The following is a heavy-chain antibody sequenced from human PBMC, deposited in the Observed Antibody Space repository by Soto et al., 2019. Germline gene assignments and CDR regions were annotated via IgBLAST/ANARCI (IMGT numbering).Heavy chain of an antibody. CDR1: GFTFRDYY. CDR3: TRSGGYYDSSPDY. CDR2: IRNRANSYTT. J-gene: IGHJ4*02. D-gene: IGHD3-22*01. V-gene: IGHV3-72*01. Sequence: EVQVVESGGGLVQPGGSLRLSCAASGFTFRDYYMDWVRQAPGKGLEWVGRIRNRANSYTTEYAASVKGRFTISRDDSKNSLYLQMNSPKTEDTAVYYCTRSGGYYDSSPDYWGQGTLVTVSS.